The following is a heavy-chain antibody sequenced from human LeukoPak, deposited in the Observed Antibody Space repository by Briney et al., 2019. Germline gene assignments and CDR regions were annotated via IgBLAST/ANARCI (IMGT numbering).Heavy chain of an antibody. V-gene: IGHV4-61*01. CDR2: IYYSGST. CDR1: GGSVSSGSYF. D-gene: IGHD3-22*01. J-gene: IGHJ4*02. CDR3: ARIDSSGYSNFDY. Sequence: PSETLSLTCTVSGGSVSSGSYFWSWIRQPPGKGLEWIGYIYYSGSTYYNPSLKSRVTISVDTSKNQFSLKLSSVTAADTAVYYCARIDSSGYSNFDYWGQGTLVTVSS.